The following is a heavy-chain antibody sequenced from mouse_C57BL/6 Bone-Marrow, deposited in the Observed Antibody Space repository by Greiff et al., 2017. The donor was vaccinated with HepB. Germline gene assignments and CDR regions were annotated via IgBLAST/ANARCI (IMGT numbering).Heavy chain of an antibody. Sequence: QVQLQQSGAELARPGASVKMSCKASGYTFTSYTMHWVKQRPGQGLEWIGYINPSSGYTKYNQKFKDKATLTADKSSITAYMQLSSLTSEDSAGYYCARRGSKGLFDYWGQGTTLTVSS. V-gene: IGHV1-4*01. J-gene: IGHJ2*01. CDR3: ARRGSKGLFDY. CDR2: INPSSGYT. D-gene: IGHD3-3*01. CDR1: GYTFTSYT.